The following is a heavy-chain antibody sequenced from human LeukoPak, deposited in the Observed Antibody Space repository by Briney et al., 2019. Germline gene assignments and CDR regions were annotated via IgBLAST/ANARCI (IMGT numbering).Heavy chain of an antibody. V-gene: IGHV3-21*01. CDR3: ARGPGDFDY. D-gene: IGHD3-10*01. J-gene: IGHJ4*02. CDR1: GFTFSSYS. Sequence: GGSLRLSCAASGFTFSSYSMNWVRQAPGKGLEWVSSISSSSSYIYCADSVKGRFTISRDNAKNSLYLQMNSLRAEDTAVYYCARGPGDFDYWGQGALVIVSS. CDR2: ISSSSSYI.